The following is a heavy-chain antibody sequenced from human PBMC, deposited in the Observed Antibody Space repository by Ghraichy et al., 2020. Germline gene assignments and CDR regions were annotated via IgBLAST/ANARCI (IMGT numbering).Heavy chain of an antibody. V-gene: IGHV4-34*01. CDR1: GGSFSGYY. CDR3: ARGAGQWLY. CDR2: INHSGST. D-gene: IGHD6-19*01. Sequence: SETLSLTCAVYGGSFSGYYWSWIRHPPGKGLEWIGEINHSGSTNYNPSLKSRVTISVDTSKNQFSLKLSSVTAADTAVYYCARGAGQWLYWGQGTLVTVSS. J-gene: IGHJ4*02.